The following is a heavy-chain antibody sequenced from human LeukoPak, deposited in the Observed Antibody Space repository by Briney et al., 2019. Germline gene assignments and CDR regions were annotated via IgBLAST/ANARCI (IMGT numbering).Heavy chain of an antibody. J-gene: IGHJ4*02. CDR3: AREILAPGKTHGY. CDR1: GFTFSNYW. Sequence: QSGGSLRLSCAASGFTFSNYWMHWVRHVPGKGLVWVSRISDDGSATFYADPVKGRFTISRDNAKNTLFLQINSLRAEDTAVYYCAREILAPGKTHGYWGQGTLVTVSS. CDR2: ISDDGSAT. V-gene: IGHV3-74*01.